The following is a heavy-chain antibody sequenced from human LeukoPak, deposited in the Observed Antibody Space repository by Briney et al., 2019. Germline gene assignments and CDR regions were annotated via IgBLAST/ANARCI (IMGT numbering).Heavy chain of an antibody. D-gene: IGHD6-19*01. Sequence: GESLKISCKGSGYSFTNYWIGWVRQMPGKGLEWMGIIYPSNSDTTYSPSFQGQVTISADKSISTAYLQWSSLKASDTAIYFCARPSCYHSSGLLFNHWGHATLV. V-gene: IGHV5-51*01. CDR2: IYPSNSDT. J-gene: IGHJ4*01. CDR3: ARPSCYHSSGLLFNH. CDR1: GYSFTNYW.